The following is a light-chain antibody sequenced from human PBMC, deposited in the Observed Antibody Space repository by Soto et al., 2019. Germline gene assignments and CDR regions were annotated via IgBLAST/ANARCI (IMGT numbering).Light chain of an antibody. CDR1: QSVSSSY. CDR3: QQYCSSPGT. Sequence: EIVLTQSPGTLSLSPGERATLSCRPSQSVSSSYLAWYQQKPGQAPRLLIYGASSRATGIPDRFSGSGSGTDFTLTISRLEPEDFAVYYWQQYCSSPGTFGQGTKVEIK. CDR2: GAS. J-gene: IGKJ1*01. V-gene: IGKV3-20*01.